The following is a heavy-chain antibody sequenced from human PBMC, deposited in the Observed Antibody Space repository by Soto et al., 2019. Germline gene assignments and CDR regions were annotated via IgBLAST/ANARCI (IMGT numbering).Heavy chain of an antibody. V-gene: IGHV4-39*01. J-gene: IGHJ4*02. Sequence: SETLSLTCTVSGGSISSSSYYWGWIRQPPGKGLEWIGSIYYSGSTYYNPSLKSRVTISVDTSKNQFSLKLSSVTAADTAVYYCARHTNGYGSGSYAEGDYWGQGTLVTVSS. D-gene: IGHD3-10*01. CDR3: ARHTNGYGSGSYAEGDY. CDR2: IYYSGST. CDR1: GGSISSSSYY.